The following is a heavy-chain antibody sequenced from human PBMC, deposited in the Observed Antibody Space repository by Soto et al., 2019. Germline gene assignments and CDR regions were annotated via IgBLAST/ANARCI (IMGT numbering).Heavy chain of an antibody. V-gene: IGHV5-51*01. CDR3: ARQKHSRGYQNYYYYGMDV. CDR1: GYSFTSYW. J-gene: IGHJ6*02. CDR2: IYPGGSDT. Sequence: GESLKISCKGSGYSFTSYWIGWVRQMPGKGLEWMGIIYPGGSDTRYSPSFQGQVTISADKSISTAYLQWSSLKASDTAMYYCARQKHSRGYQNYYYYGMDVWGQGTTVTVSS. D-gene: IGHD3-3*02.